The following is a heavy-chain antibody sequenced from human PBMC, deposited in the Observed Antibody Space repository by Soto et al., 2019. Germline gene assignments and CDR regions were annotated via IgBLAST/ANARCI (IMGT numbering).Heavy chain of an antibody. Sequence: GASVKVSCKASGFTFTSSAVQWVRQARGQRLEWIGWIVVGSGNTNYAQKFQERVTITRDTSASTAYMELSSLRSEDTAVYYCARDRSHQYYYYYYMDVWGKGTTVTVSS. J-gene: IGHJ6*03. CDR2: IVVGSGNT. CDR1: GFTFTSSA. V-gene: IGHV1-58*01. D-gene: IGHD2-15*01. CDR3: ARDRSHQYYYYYYMDV.